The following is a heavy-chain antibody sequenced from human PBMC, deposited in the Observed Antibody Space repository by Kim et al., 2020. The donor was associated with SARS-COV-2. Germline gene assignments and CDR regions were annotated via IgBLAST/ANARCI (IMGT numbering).Heavy chain of an antibody. CDR3: AKDRVETFYFDDSGFDH. D-gene: IGHD3-22*01. Sequence: LSLTCAASGFTFDDYAMHWVRQVPGKGPEWVAGISWDNDDIAYADSVKGRFTVSRDNAKNSLYLQMNSLRPEDTAFYYCAKDRVETFYFDDSGFDHWGQGTLVTVSS. CDR2: ISWDNDDI. V-gene: IGHV3-9*01. CDR1: GFTFDDYA. J-gene: IGHJ4*02.